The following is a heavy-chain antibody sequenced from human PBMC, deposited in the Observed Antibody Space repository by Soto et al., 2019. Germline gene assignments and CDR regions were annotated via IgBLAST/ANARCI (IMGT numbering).Heavy chain of an antibody. CDR1: GFTFSSYG. Sequence: PGGSLRLSCAASGFTFSSYGMHWVRQAPGKGLEWVAVIWYDGSNKYYADSVKGRFTISRDNSKNTLYLQMNSLRAEDTAVYYCARDRGRYDFWSSYLAHHYYYYGMDVWGQGTTVTVSS. D-gene: IGHD3-3*01. CDR3: ARDRGRYDFWSSYLAHHYYYYGMDV. J-gene: IGHJ6*02. V-gene: IGHV3-33*01. CDR2: IWYDGSNK.